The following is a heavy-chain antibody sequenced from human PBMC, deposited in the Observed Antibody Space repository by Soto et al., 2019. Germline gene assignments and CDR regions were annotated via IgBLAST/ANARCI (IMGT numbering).Heavy chain of an antibody. CDR3: AKEGVADKYYYYGMDV. CDR2: ISSDGNDK. Sequence: QVQLVESGGGVVQPGRSLRLSCVASGFTFSSYPMHWVRQAPGKGLEWVTTISSDGNDKYYSDSVKGRFTTSRDNSKNTVYLQMNNLRVEDTALYYCAKEGVADKYYYYGMDVWGQWTTVNVSS. J-gene: IGHJ6*02. CDR1: GFTFSSYP. D-gene: IGHD3-3*01. V-gene: IGHV3-30*04.